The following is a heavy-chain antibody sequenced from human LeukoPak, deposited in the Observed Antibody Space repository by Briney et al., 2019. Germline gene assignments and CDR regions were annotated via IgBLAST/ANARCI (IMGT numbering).Heavy chain of an antibody. V-gene: IGHV3-23*01. D-gene: IGHD4-17*01. Sequence: PGGSLRLSCAASGSTFTFYAMSWVRQATGKGLEWVSVISGSGGSTYYADSVKGRFTISRDNSKNTLYLQMDSLRAEDTAVYYCAKWDGDLYYYYYMDVWGKGTTVTVSS. CDR1: GSTFTFYA. CDR2: ISGSGGST. J-gene: IGHJ6*03. CDR3: AKWDGDLYYYYYMDV.